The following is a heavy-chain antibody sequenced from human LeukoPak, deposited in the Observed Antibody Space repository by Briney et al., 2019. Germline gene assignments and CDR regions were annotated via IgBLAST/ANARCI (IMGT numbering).Heavy chain of an antibody. V-gene: IGHV1-2*02. Sequence: ASVKVSCKASGYTFTGHYMYWVRQAPGQGLEWMGWINPNSGDTNYAQKLQGRVTMTRDTSISTAYMDLNRLTSDDTAVYYCARRLTTSQDLDYWGQGTLVTVSS. CDR1: GYTFTGHY. CDR3: ARRLTTSQDLDY. CDR2: INPNSGDT. J-gene: IGHJ4*02. D-gene: IGHD2-2*01.